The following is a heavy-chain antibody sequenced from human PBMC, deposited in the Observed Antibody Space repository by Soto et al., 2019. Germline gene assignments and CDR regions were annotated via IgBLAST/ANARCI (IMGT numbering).Heavy chain of an antibody. CDR3: ARLHGYCISSSCHAHYVRDV. V-gene: IGHV4-39*01. J-gene: IGHJ6*02. CDR2: IYYSGTT. D-gene: IGHD2-2*01. Sequence: SETMSLTCTVSSAYISSSSYTWGWIRKPPGKGLEWIGSIYYSGTTYYNPSLNSRVTVSVDTSKNQFSLKVTSVTAADTAVYYCARLHGYCISSSCHAHYVRDVGGQGTTVPVSS. CDR1: SAYISSSSYT.